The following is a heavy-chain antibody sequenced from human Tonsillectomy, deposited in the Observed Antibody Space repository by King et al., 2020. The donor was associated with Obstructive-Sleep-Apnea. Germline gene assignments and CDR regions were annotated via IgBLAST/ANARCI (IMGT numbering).Heavy chain of an antibody. V-gene: IGHV3-7*03. CDR3: AREAGATNL. CDR1: GFSFSSFW. Sequence: DAQLVQSGGGLVQPGGSLRLSCAATGFSFSSFWMSWVRQAPGKGLEWVANIKLDGSERYYVDSVKGRFTISRDNAKNSLYLQMNSLRVEDSAVYYCAREAGATNLWGQGTLVTVSS. CDR2: IKLDGSER. D-gene: IGHD5-24*01. J-gene: IGHJ4*02.